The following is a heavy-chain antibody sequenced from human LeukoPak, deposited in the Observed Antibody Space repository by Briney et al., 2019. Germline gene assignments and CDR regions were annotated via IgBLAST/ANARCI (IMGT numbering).Heavy chain of an antibody. J-gene: IGHJ3*02. CDR2: MNPDSGNT. D-gene: IGHD4-23*01. V-gene: IGHV1-8*03. CDR3: ARRLGLRWDLQAFDI. CDR1: AYSFSTYD. Sequence: ASVKVSCKASAYSFSTYDINWVRQATGQGLEWMGWMNPDSGNTGYAQKFQGRVTITRNTAISTAYMELSSLKSDDTAVYYCARRLGLRWDLQAFDIWGQGTMVTVSS.